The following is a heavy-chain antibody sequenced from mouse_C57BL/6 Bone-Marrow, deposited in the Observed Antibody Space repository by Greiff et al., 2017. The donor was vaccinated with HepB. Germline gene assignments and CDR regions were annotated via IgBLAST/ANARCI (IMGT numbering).Heavy chain of an antibody. CDR3: AKMRRRFAY. V-gene: IGHV2-9*01. CDR1: GFSLTSYG. J-gene: IGHJ3*01. CDR2: IWGGGST. D-gene: IGHD2-12*01. Sequence: VKLMESGPGLVAPSQCLSITCTVSGFSLTSYGVDWVRQTPGKGLEWLGVIWGGGSTNYNSALMSRLSISKDNSKSQVFFKMNSLQTDDTSMYYCAKMRRRFAYWGQGTLVTVSA.